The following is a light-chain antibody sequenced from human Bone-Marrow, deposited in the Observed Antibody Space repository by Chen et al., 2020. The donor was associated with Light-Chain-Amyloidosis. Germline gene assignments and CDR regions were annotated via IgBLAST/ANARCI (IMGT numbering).Light chain of an antibody. V-gene: IGLV3-25*03. J-gene: IGLJ2*01. CDR1: DLPTKY. CDR2: RDT. Sequence: SYELTQPPSVSVSPGQTARITCSGDDLPTKYAYWYQQKPGQAPVLVIHRDTERPSGMSERFSGSSSGTTATLTIVGVQAEDEADYHCQSADSSGTDEVIFGGGTKLTVL. CDR3: QSADSSGTDEVI.